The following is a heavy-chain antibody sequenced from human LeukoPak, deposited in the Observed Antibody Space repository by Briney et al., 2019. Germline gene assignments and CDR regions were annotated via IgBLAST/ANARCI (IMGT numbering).Heavy chain of an antibody. CDR3: ARETTPHGRNHFDY. CDR1: GGSFSSSSYY. Sequence: SETLSLTCTVSGGSFSSSSYYWGWIRQPPGKGLEWIGSIYYSGSTYYNPSLKSRVTMSVDTSKNQFSLKLSSVTAADTAVYYCARETTPHGRNHFDYWGQGTLVTVSS. D-gene: IGHD1-14*01. J-gene: IGHJ4*02. CDR2: IYYSGST. V-gene: IGHV4-39*07.